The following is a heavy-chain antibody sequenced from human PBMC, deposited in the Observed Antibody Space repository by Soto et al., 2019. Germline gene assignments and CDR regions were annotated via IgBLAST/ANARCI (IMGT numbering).Heavy chain of an antibody. J-gene: IGHJ3*02. Sequence: QVQLQESGPGLVKPSQTLSLTCTVSGGSISSGDYYWSWIRQPPGKGLEWIGYIYYSGSTYYNPSLKSGVTISVDTSKNQFSLKLSSVTAADTAVYYCAGLVVVAGTGGDAFDIWGQGTMVTVSS. D-gene: IGHD2-15*01. CDR3: AGLVVVAGTGGDAFDI. CDR2: IYYSGST. CDR1: GGSISSGDYY. V-gene: IGHV4-30-4*01.